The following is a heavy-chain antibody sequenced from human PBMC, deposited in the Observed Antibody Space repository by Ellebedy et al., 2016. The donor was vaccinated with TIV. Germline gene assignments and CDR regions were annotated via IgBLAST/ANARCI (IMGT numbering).Heavy chain of an antibody. D-gene: IGHD6-13*01. CDR2: VYHSGNT. V-gene: IGHV4-38-2*02. J-gene: IGHJ3*02. Sequence: MPSETLSLTCTVSGYSISGGYFWVWIRQPPGKGLEWIGSVYHSGNTYYNPSLKGRITMSVDTSKNQFSLIRSSVTAADTAVYFCARDQSATAFDIWGQGTMVTVSS. CDR3: ARDQSATAFDI. CDR1: GYSISGGYF.